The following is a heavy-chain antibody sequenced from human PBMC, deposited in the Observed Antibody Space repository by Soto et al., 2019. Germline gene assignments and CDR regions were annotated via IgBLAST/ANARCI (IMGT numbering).Heavy chain of an antibody. CDR3: ARDEGYNWNNGFDP. D-gene: IGHD1-20*01. CDR1: GDSVTSNSAA. J-gene: IGHJ5*02. V-gene: IGHV6-1*01. CDR2: TYYRSKWYN. Sequence: SQTLSLTCAISGDSVTSNSAAWNWIRQSPSRGLEWLGRTYYRSKWYNDYAVSVKSRITINPDTSKNQVSLQLNSVTPEDTAVYYCARDEGYNWNNGFDPWGQGTLVTVSS.